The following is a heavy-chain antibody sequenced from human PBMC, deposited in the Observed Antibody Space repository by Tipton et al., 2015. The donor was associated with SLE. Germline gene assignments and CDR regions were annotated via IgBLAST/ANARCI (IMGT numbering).Heavy chain of an antibody. CDR1: GGTFSSYA. J-gene: IGHJ4*02. D-gene: IGHD2-21*02. Sequence: QLVQSGAEVKKPGSSVKVSCKASGGTFSSYAISWVRQAPGQGLEWMGGIIPIFGTANYAQKCQGRVTITADESTSTAYMALRSLRSEDPAVYYCARAYCGGDCYSGYYFDYWGQGTLVTVSS. CDR2: IIPIFGTA. CDR3: ARAYCGGDCYSGYYFDY. V-gene: IGHV1-69*01.